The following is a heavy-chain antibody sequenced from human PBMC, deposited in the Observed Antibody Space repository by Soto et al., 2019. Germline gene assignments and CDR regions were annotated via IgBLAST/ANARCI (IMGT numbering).Heavy chain of an antibody. CDR3: ARDYYYDSSGYPKPDAFDI. D-gene: IGHD3-22*01. V-gene: IGHV4-30-4*01. Sequence: SETLSLTCTVSGGSISSGDYYWSWIRQPPGKGPEWIGYIYYSGSTYYNPSLKSRLTISVDTSKNQFSLKPSSVTAADTAVYYCARDYYYDSSGYPKPDAFDIWGQGTMVTVSS. CDR1: GGSISSGDYY. CDR2: IYYSGST. J-gene: IGHJ3*02.